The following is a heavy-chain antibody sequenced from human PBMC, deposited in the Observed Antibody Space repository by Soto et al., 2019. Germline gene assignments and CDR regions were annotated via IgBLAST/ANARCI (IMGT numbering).Heavy chain of an antibody. V-gene: IGHV1-69*13. CDR1: GGTFSSYA. J-gene: IGHJ3*02. Sequence: SVKVSCKASGGTFSSYAISWVRQAPGQGLEWMGGIIPIFGTANYAQKFQGRVTITADESTSTAYMELSSLRSEDTAVYYCAREAYRRLYYYASSGSQPDAFDIWGQGTMVTVS. D-gene: IGHD3-22*01. CDR3: AREAYRRLYYYASSGSQPDAFDI. CDR2: IIPIFGTA.